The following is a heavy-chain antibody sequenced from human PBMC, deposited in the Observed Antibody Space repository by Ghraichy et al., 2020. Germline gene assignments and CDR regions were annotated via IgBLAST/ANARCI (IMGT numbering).Heavy chain of an antibody. V-gene: IGHV4-34*01. Sequence: SETLSLTCAVYGGSFSGYYWSWIHQPPGKGLEWIGEINHSGSTNYNPSLKSRVTISVDTSKNQFSLKLSSVTAADTAVYYCARGIRGRNLPNIVLMVYAISGGMDVWGQGTTVTVSS. CDR1: GGSFSGYY. CDR3: ARGIRGRNLPNIVLMVYAISGGMDV. D-gene: IGHD2-8*01. J-gene: IGHJ6*02. CDR2: INHSGST.